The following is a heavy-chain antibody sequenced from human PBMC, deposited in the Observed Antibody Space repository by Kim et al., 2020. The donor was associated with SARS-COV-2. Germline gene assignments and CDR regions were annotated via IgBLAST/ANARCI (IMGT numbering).Heavy chain of an antibody. D-gene: IGHD2-2*01. CDR3: ARNLVPTTKTYGMDV. CDR1: GFTFSTYS. CDR2: ISSTSAYI. J-gene: IGHJ6*02. Sequence: GGSLRLSCAASGFTFSTYSMNWVRQAPGKGLEWVSSISSTSAYIYYADSVKGRFTISRDNAKDSLYLQMNSLRAEDTAVYYCARNLVPTTKTYGMDVWGQGAPVNRSS. V-gene: IGHV3-21*01.